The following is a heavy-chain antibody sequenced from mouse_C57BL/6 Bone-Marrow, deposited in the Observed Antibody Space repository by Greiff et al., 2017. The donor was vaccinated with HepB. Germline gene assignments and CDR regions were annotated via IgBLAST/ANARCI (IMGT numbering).Heavy chain of an antibody. J-gene: IGHJ3*01. CDR1: GFTFSDYG. CDR3: ARVGGFAWFAY. Sequence: EVQLQESGGGLVQPGGSLKLSCAASGFTFSDYGMAWVRQAPRKGPEWVAFISNLAYSIYYADTVTGRFTISRENAKNTLYLEMSSLRSEDTAMYYCARVGGFAWFAYWGQGTLVTVSA. D-gene: IGHD3-1*01. CDR2: ISNLAYSI. V-gene: IGHV5-15*01.